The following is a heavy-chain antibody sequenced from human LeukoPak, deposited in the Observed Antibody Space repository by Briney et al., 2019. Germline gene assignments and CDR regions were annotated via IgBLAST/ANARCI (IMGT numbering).Heavy chain of an antibody. D-gene: IGHD6-13*01. CDR3: ARVGALSSSWLLY. CDR1: GFTFSSYG. Sequence: GGSLRLSCAASGFTFSSYGMSWVRQAPGKGLEWVSSISRSATTIYYADSVKGRFTISRDNAKNSLYLQMNSLRAEDTAVYFCARVGALSSSWLLYWGQGTLVTVSS. V-gene: IGHV3-48*04. CDR2: ISRSATTI. J-gene: IGHJ4*02.